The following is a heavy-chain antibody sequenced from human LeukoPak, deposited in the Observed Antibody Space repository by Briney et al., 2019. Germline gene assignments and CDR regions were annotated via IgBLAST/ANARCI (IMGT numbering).Heavy chain of an antibody. D-gene: IGHD1-20*01. CDR3: ARDRISGTDY. V-gene: IGHV3-7*01. CDR2: IKQDGSEK. CDR1: GFTFSSFW. J-gene: IGHJ4*02. Sequence: GGSLRLFCAASGFTFSSFWMRWVRQAPGKGLEWVASIKQDGSEKKYVDSVEGRFTISRDNARNSLHLQMNSLRADDTAVYYCARDRISGTDYWGQGTRVAVSS.